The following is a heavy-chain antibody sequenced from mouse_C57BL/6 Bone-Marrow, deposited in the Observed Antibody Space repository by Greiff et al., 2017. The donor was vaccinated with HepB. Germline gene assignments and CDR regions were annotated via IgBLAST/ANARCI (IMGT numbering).Heavy chain of an antibody. CDR2: IDPENGDT. J-gene: IGHJ3*01. CDR1: GFNIKDDY. Sequence: VQLQQSGAELVRPGASVKLSCTASGFNIKDDYMHWVKQRPEQGLEWIGRIDPENGDTEYASKFQGKATITADTPSNTAYLQLSSLTSEDTAVYYCTTPLIYYGNYLSLAYWGQGTLVTVSA. D-gene: IGHD2-1*01. CDR3: TTPLIYYGNYLSLAY. V-gene: IGHV14-4*01.